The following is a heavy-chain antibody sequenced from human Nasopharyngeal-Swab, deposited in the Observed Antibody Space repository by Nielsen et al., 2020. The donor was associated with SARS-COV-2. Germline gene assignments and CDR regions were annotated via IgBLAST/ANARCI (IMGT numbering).Heavy chain of an antibody. CDR2: IWYDGSNK. J-gene: IGHJ2*01. V-gene: IGHV3-33*01. CDR3: ARGGWLQIFTYFDL. Sequence: GESLKISCAAPGFTFSNYGMHWVRQAPGKGLEWVALIWYDGSNKYYADSVKGRFTISRDNSKNTLYLQMNSLRAEDTAVYYCARGGWLQIFTYFDLWGRGTLVTVSS. CDR1: GFTFSNYG. D-gene: IGHD5-24*01.